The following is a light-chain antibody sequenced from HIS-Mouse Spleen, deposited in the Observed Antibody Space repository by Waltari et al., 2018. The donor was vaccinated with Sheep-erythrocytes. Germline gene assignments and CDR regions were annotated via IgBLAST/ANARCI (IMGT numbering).Light chain of an antibody. Sequence: QSALTQPRSVSGSPGQSVTISCTGTSSDLGGYHSVSWYQQHPGKAPKLMIYDVSKRPSGVPDRFSGSKSGNTASLTISGLQAEDEADYYCCSYAGSYNHVFATGTKVTVL. CDR3: CSYAGSYNHV. V-gene: IGLV2-11*01. CDR2: DVS. J-gene: IGLJ1*01. CDR1: SSDLGGYHS.